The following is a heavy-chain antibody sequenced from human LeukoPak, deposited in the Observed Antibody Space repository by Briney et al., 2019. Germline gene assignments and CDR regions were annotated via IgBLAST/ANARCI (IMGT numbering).Heavy chain of an antibody. J-gene: IGHJ5*02. CDR2: IGGSGDNT. Sequence: PGGSLRLSCVVSGFTFSSYAMSWVRQAPGKGLEWVSGIGGSGDNTYYADPVKGRFTIFRDNSKNTLYLQMNSLRAEDTAVYYCAKDDNYIRFLSWGQGTLVTVSS. D-gene: IGHD3-16*01. V-gene: IGHV3-23*01. CDR1: GFTFSSYA. CDR3: AKDDNYIRFLS.